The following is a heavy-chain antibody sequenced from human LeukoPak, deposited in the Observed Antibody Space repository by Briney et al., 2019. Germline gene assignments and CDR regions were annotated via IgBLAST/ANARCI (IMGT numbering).Heavy chain of an antibody. D-gene: IGHD3-9*01. CDR3: ARANPDFLTGYLAY. J-gene: IGHJ4*02. V-gene: IGHV3-11*01. Sequence: GGSLRLSCAASGFNFSDYYMSWIRQAPGKGLEWVSYISGSGSTVYYEDSVKGRFTVSRDNAKNSLYLEMNSPRAEDTAVYYCARANPDFLTGYLAYWGQGTQVTVSS. CDR1: GFNFSDYY. CDR2: ISGSGSTV.